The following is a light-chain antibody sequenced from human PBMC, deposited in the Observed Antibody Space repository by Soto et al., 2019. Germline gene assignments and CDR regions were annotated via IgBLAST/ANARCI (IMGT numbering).Light chain of an antibody. J-gene: IGLJ1*01. V-gene: IGLV2-8*01. CDR1: KSDIGVYDF. Sequence: QSALTQPPSASGSPGQSVTISCTGTKSDIGVYDFVSWYQHHPGKAPRLIIYEVVQRPSGVPDRFSGSKSGNTASLTVSGLQAADEADYFCKSYAGSKPYVFGSGTKLTVL. CDR2: EVV. CDR3: KSYAGSKPYV.